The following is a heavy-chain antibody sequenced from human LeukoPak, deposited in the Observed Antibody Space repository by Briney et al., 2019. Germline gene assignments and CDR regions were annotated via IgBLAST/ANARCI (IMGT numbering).Heavy chain of an antibody. V-gene: IGHV3-30-3*01. D-gene: IGHD3-3*01. CDR3: ARKEGPYSSYYDFWSGYSYYFDY. J-gene: IGHJ4*02. CDR2: ISYDGSNK. Sequence: GGSLRLSCAASGFTFSSYAMPWVRQAPGKGLEWVAVISYDGSNKYYADSVKGRFTISRDNSKNTLYLQMNSLRAEDTAVYYCARKEGPYSSYYDFWSGYSYYFDYWGQGTLVTVSS. CDR1: GFTFSSYA.